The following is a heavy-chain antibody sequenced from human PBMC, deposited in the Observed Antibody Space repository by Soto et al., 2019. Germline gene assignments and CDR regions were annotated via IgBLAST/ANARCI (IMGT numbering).Heavy chain of an antibody. CDR1: GYTFIRYG. D-gene: IGHD3-16*01. J-gene: IGHJ6*02. V-gene: IGHV1-18*04. CDR2: ISPYNDYT. CDR3: ARGGYYDNSWGKLSHYGLDV. Sequence: QVQLVQSATEVKKPGASVRVSGKASGYTFIRYGIAGVRQAPGQGLEWMGWISPYNDYTIYAQKLQARVTMTTDTSTRIVYMELRGLKSDDTAVYYCARGGYYDNSWGKLSHYGLDVWGQGTSVTVSS.